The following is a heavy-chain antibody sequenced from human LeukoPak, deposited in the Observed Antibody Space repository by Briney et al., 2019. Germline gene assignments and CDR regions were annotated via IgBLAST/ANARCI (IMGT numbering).Heavy chain of an antibody. J-gene: IGHJ4*02. CDR1: GFTFSSYE. CDR2: ISGSGSAM. Sequence: GGSLRLSCAASGFTFSSYEMSWVRQAPGKGLEWVSYISGSGSAMYYADSVKGRFTVSRDNAKNSLYLQMNSLRADDTAVYYCARALSSGWYLDYWVQGTGVTVTA. D-gene: IGHD6-19*01. V-gene: IGHV3-48*03. CDR3: ARALSSGWYLDY.